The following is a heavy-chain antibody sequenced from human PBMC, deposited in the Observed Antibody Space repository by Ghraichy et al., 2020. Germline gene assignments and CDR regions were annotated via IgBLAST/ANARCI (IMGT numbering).Heavy chain of an antibody. CDR3: ASQYYDSSGFSPFDY. D-gene: IGHD3-22*01. V-gene: IGHV4-34*01. J-gene: IGHJ4*02. CDR2: VNPSGTT. Sequence: SETLSLTCAVYGGSFSGFSWSWIRQPPGKGLEWIGEVNPSGTTNYNPSLKSRVTISIDTSKNQFSLRLTSVTAADTAVYYCASQYYDSSGFSPFDYWGQGTLVTVSS. CDR1: GGSFSGFS.